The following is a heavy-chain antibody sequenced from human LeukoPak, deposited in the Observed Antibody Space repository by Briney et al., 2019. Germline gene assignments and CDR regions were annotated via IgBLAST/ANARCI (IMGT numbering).Heavy chain of an antibody. Sequence: ASVKVSCKASGYTFTSYGITWVRQAPGQGLGWMGWISAYNGNTNYARKLQGRVTMTTDTSTSTAYLDLRSLRSDDTAVYYCARAEQYQLLLHWGQGTLVTVSS. D-gene: IGHD2-2*01. V-gene: IGHV1-18*01. CDR1: GYTFTSYG. J-gene: IGHJ4*02. CDR3: ARAEQYQLLLH. CDR2: ISAYNGNT.